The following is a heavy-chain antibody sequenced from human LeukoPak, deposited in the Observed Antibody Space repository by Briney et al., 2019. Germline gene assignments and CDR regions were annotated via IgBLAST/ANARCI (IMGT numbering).Heavy chain of an antibody. V-gene: IGHV3-21*01. Sequence: GGSLRLSCAASGFTFSSYSMNWVRQAPGKGLEWVSSISSSSSYIYYADSVKGRFTISRDNAKNSLYLQMNSLRAEDTAVYYCAKVSGSYPEGYFDYWGQGTLVTVSS. J-gene: IGHJ4*02. CDR2: ISSSSSYI. D-gene: IGHD1-26*01. CDR1: GFTFSSYS. CDR3: AKVSGSYPEGYFDY.